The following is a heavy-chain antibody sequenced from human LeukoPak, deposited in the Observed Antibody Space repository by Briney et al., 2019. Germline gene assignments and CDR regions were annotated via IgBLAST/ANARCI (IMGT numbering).Heavy chain of an antibody. V-gene: IGHV3-30*04. J-gene: IGHJ4*02. Sequence: GKSRRLAWPAYAFTFSSFATHWDRHAPGNGLEWVAFISCDGSNKYYADSVKGRFTISRDNSKTTLYLEMNSLRAEDTAVYYCARGNYYYGSPPFDYWGQGTLVTVSS. CDR2: ISCDGSNK. D-gene: IGHD3-10*01. CDR3: ARGNYYYGSPPFDY. CDR1: AFTFSSFA.